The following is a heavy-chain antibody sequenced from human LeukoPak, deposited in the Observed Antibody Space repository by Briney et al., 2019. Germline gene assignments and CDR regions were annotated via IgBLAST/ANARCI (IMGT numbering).Heavy chain of an antibody. CDR1: GFTFDDYA. V-gene: IGHV3-49*04. D-gene: IGHD3-22*01. CDR2: IRSKAYGGTT. Sequence: GGSLRLSCAASGFTFDDYAMSWVRQAPGKGLEWVGFIRSKAYGGTTEYAASVKGRFTISRDDSKSIAYLQMNSLKTEDTAVYYCTRDPSLYYDSSGYSFYWGQGTLVTVSS. J-gene: IGHJ4*02. CDR3: TRDPSLYYDSSGYSFY.